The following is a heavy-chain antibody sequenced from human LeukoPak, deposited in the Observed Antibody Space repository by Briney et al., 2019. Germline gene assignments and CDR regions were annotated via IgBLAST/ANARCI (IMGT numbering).Heavy chain of an antibody. J-gene: IGHJ6*03. V-gene: IGHV4-34*01. CDR1: GGSFSDYS. CDR2: INPSGGT. Sequence: DPSETLSLTCAVYGGSFSDYSWTWIRQPPGKGLEYIGEINPSGGTNHNPSLMSRVSMSVDTSKNQISLRVSSVTAGDTAVYYCARDGYTYFINDWSRKALGAYPRKYYYYTDVCGKGTTVTVSS. CDR3: ARDGYTYFINDWSRKALGAYPRKYYYYTDV. D-gene: IGHD5-18*01.